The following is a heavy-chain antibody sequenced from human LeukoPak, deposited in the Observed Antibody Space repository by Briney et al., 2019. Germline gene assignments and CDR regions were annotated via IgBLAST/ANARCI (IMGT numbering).Heavy chain of an antibody. D-gene: IGHD6-19*01. CDR1: GYTFTSYD. J-gene: IGHJ6*03. V-gene: IGHV1-2*02. CDR3: ARGGYSSGWYISYYYYYYMDV. Sequence: ASVKVSCKASGYTFTSYDINWVRQATGQGLEWMGWINPNSGGTNYAQKSQGRVTMTRDTSISTAYMELSRLRSDDTAVYYCARGGYSSGWYISYYYYYYMDVWGKGTTVTVSS. CDR2: INPNSGGT.